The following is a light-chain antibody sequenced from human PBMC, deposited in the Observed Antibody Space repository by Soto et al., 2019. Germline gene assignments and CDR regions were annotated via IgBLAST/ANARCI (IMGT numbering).Light chain of an antibody. CDR2: NTN. Sequence: QTVVTQEPSLTVSPGGTVSLTCGSSTGAVTSEHYAYWFQQKPGQAPRTLNYNTNNKQSWTPARFSGSLLGGKAALTLSGAQPEDEAEYYCLLSYSGPRVFGGGTKLTVL. CDR3: LLSYSGPRV. V-gene: IGLV7-46*01. CDR1: TGAVTSEHY. J-gene: IGLJ3*02.